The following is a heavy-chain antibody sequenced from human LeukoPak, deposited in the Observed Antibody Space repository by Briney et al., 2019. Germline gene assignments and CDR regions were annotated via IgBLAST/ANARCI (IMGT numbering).Heavy chain of an antibody. CDR1: GFTFRSYA. CDR3: AKENLWFGELLSSSNSHLDY. CDR2: ISGSGGST. D-gene: IGHD3-10*01. Sequence: GGSLRLSCAASGFTFRSYAMSWGREAPGQGLEWVSAISGSGGSTYYADSVKGRFTISRDNSKNTLYLQMNSLRAEDTAVYYCAKENLWFGELLSSSNSHLDYWGQGTLVTVSS. V-gene: IGHV3-23*01. J-gene: IGHJ4*02.